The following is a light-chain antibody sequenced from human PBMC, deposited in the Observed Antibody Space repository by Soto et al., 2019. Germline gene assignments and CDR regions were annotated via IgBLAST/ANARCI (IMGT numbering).Light chain of an antibody. J-gene: IGLJ3*02. CDR2: EGS. CDR1: SSDVGSYNL. Sequence: QSALTQPASESGSPGQSITISCTGTSSDVGSYNLVSWYQQHPGKAPKLMIYEGSKRPSGVSNRFSGSKSGDTASLTISGLQAEDEADYYCCSYAGSSTWVFGGGTKLTV. CDR3: CSYAGSSTWV. V-gene: IGLV2-23*01.